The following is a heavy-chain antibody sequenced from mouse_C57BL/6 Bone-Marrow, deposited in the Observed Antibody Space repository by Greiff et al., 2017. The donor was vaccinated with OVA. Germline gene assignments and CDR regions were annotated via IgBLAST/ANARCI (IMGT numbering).Heavy chain of an antibody. V-gene: IGHV5-6*01. CDR2: ISSGGSYT. CDR3: ERHGDYGSFFDY. J-gene: IGHJ2*01. CDR1: GFTFSSYG. D-gene: IGHD1-1*01. Sequence: EVQRVESGGDLVKPGGSLKLSCAASGFTFSSYGMSWVRQTPDKRLEWVATISSGGSYTYYPDSVKGRFTISRDNAKNTLYLQMSSLKSEDTAMYYCERHGDYGSFFDYWGQGTTLTVSS.